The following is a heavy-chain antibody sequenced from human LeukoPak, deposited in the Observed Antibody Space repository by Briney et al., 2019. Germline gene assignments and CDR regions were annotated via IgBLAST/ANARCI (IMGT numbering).Heavy chain of an antibody. J-gene: IGHJ4*02. CDR2: TNDDGTIT. V-gene: IGHV3-74*01. CDR3: ARALGSPLDY. Sequence: PGGSQRLSCAASGFTFSTSWMHWVRQAPGKGLVWVSRTNDDGTITTYADSVKGRFTISRDNAKTTLYLQMNSLRAEDTAVYYCARALGSPLDYWGQGTLVTVSS. D-gene: IGHD1-26*01. CDR1: GFTFSTSW.